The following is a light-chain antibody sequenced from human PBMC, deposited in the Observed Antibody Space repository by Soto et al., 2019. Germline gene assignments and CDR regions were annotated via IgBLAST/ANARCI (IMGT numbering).Light chain of an antibody. J-gene: IGKJ1*01. CDR2: DAS. Sequence: EIVMTQSPATLSVSPGERATLFCRASQSVSSYFAWYQQKPGQAPNLLIYDASNRATGIPARFSGSGSGTDFTLTISRLEPEDFALYYCQQYGGSPITFGQGTKVDIK. V-gene: IGKV3-20*01. CDR3: QQYGGSPIT. CDR1: QSVSSY.